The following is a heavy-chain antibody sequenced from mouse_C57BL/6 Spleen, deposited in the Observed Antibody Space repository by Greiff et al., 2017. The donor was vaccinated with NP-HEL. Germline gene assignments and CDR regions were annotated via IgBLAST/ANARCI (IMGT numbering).Heavy chain of an antibody. CDR3: ARWGRGMDY. Sequence: QVHVKQPGAELVRPGSSVKLSCKASGYTFTSYWMHWVKQRPIQGLEWIGNIDPSDSETHYNQKFKDKATLTVDKSSSTAYMQLSSLTSEDSAVYYCARWGRGMDYWGQGTSVTVSS. D-gene: IGHD6-1*01. J-gene: IGHJ4*01. CDR2: IDPSDSET. V-gene: IGHV1-52*01. CDR1: GYTFTSYW.